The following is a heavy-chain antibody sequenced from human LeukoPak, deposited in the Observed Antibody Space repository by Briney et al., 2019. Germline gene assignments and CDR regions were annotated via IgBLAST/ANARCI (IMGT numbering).Heavy chain of an antibody. J-gene: IGHJ6*02. V-gene: IGHV4-59*01. CDR2: IYYSGST. CDR3: ARETGVVSGYYYYGMDV. D-gene: IGHD4-23*01. CDR1: GGSISSYY. Sequence: SETLSLTCTVSGGSISSYYWSWIRQPPGKGLEWIGYIYYSGSTNYNPSLKGRVTISVDTSKNQFSLKLSSVTAADTAVYYCARETGVVSGYYYYGMDVWGQGTTVTVSS.